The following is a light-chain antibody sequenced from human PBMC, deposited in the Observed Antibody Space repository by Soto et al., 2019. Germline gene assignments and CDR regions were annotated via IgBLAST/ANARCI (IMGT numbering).Light chain of an antibody. CDR1: QSITGNY. Sequence: DIVLTQSPGTLSLSPGDRATLSCRASQSITGNYLAWHQQKPGQAPKLLIYGASTRAPGIPDRFNGSGSGTDFTLTISSLEPEDFAFYYCQQRDRWPTFGGGTKVDIK. CDR2: GAS. CDR3: QQRDRWPT. J-gene: IGKJ4*01. V-gene: IGKV3D-20*02.